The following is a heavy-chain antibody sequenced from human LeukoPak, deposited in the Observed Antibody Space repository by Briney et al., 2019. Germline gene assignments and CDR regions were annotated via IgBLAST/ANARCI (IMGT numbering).Heavy chain of an antibody. CDR2: IYYSGST. D-gene: IGHD6-6*01. V-gene: IGHV4-61*08. Sequence: SETLSLTCTVSGGSISSGGYYWSWIRQPPGKGLEWIGYIYYSGSTNYNPSLKSRVTISVDTSKNQFSLKLSSVTAADTAVYYCARVPARGIAARPRGMDVWGQGTTVTVSS. CDR1: GGSISSGGYY. J-gene: IGHJ6*02. CDR3: ARVPARGIAARPRGMDV.